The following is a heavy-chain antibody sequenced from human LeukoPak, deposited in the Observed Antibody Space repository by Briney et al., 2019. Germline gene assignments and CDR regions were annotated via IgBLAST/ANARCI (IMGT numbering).Heavy chain of an antibody. V-gene: IGHV4-34*01. CDR2: INHSGST. Sequence: KPSETLSLTCAVYGGSFSGYYWSWIRQPPGKGLGWIGEINHSGSTNYNPSPQSRVTISVDTSKNQFPLQLSSVPAADTAVYYCARGNYGDYRRSFDYWGQGPLVTVSS. CDR3: ARGNYGDYRRSFDY. D-gene: IGHD4-17*01. J-gene: IGHJ4*02. CDR1: GGSFSGYY.